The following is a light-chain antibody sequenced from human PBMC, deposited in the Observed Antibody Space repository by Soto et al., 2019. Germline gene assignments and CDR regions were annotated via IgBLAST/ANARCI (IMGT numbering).Light chain of an antibody. Sequence: AIHVTQSPSSLSASVGGIVTISFRTSQGFGSPLAWYQQTPGKVPKLLIYSASSLQSGVPSRFSGSGSGTDFTLTISRLEPEDFAVYYCQQYGSSPLTFGGGTKVDIK. CDR2: SAS. J-gene: IGKJ4*01. CDR3: QQYGSSPLT. CDR1: QGFGSP. V-gene: IGKV1-13*02.